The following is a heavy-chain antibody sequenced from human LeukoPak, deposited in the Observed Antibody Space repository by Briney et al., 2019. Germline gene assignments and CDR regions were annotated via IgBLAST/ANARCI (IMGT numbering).Heavy chain of an antibody. Sequence: GSLRLSCAASGFHLHSYSLKWVRQAPGKGPGWVSYLSSSSSTIYYADSVKGRFTISRDNAKNSLYLQMNSLRAEDTAVYYCARDGTRYYYYYYMDVWGKGTTVTVSS. CDR1: GFHLHSYS. V-gene: IGHV3-48*04. CDR3: ARDGTRYYYYYYMDV. CDR2: LSSSSSTI. D-gene: IGHD1-26*01. J-gene: IGHJ6*03.